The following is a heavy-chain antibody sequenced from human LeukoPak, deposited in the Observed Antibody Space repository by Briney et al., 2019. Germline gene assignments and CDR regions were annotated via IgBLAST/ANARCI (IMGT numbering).Heavy chain of an antibody. CDR3: AKDLDTAMVPGMDV. Sequence: GGSLRLSRAASGFTFSSYGMHWVRQAPGKGLEWVAVISYDGSNKYYADSVKGRFTISRDNSRNTLYLQMNSLRAEDTAVYYCAKDLDTAMVPGMDVWGQGTTVTVSS. V-gene: IGHV3-30*18. CDR2: ISYDGSNK. CDR1: GFTFSSYG. J-gene: IGHJ6*02. D-gene: IGHD5-18*01.